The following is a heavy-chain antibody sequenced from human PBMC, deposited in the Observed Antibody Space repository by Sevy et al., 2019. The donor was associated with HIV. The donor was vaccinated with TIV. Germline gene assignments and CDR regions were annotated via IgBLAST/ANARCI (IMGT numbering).Heavy chain of an antibody. CDR2: IYSGGST. J-gene: IGHJ5*02. D-gene: IGHD3-22*01. CDR1: GFTVSSNY. V-gene: IGHV3-53*01. Sequence: GGSLRLSCAASGFTVSSNYMSWVRQAPGKGLEWVSVIYSGGSTYYADSVKGRFTISRDNSKNTLYLQMNSLRAEDTAVYYCARDGRYYDSISYSHHWGQGTLVTVSS. CDR3: ARDGRYYDSISYSHH.